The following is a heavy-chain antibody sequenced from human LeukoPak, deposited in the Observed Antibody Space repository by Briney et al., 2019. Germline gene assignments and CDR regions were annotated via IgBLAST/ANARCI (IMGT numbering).Heavy chain of an antibody. CDR2: IIPIFGTA. V-gene: IGHV1-69*05. CDR1: GGTFSSYA. D-gene: IGHD6-19*01. J-gene: IGHJ4*02. Sequence: ASVKVSCKASGGTFSSYAISWVRQAPGQGLEWMGGIIPIFGTANYAQKFQGRVTITTDESTSTAYMELSSLRSEDTAVYYCARDAPLAERSFDYWGQGTLVTVS. CDR3: ARDAPLAERSFDY.